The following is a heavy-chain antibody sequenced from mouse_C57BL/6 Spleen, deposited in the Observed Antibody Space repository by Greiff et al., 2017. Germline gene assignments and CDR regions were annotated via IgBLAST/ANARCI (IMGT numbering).Heavy chain of an antibody. V-gene: IGHV1-72*01. CDR2: IDPNSGGT. Sequence: QVQLKQSGAELVKPGASVKLSCKASGYTFTSYWMHWVKQRPGRGLEWIGRIDPNSGGTKYNEKFKSKATLTVAKSSSTAYMQLSSLPSEDSAVXYCARPLYCDGSSDFDYWGQGTTRTVSS. CDR1: GYTFTSYW. CDR3: ARPLYCDGSSDFDY. D-gene: IGHD1-1*01. J-gene: IGHJ2*01.